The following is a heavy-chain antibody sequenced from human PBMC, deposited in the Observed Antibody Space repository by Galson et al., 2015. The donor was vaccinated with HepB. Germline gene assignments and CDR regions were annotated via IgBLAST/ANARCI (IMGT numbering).Heavy chain of an antibody. D-gene: IGHD3-3*01. CDR2: INPSDGST. CDR1: GYTFTNYY. Sequence: SVKVSCKASGYTFTNYYIHWVRQAPGQGLEWMGIINPSDGSTIYAQKFQGRVTVTRDTSTNTVYMELSSLGSEDMAVYYCATEGGIFGGVTPVDHWGQGTLVTVSS. CDR3: ATEGGIFGGVTPVDH. J-gene: IGHJ4*02. V-gene: IGHV1-46*01.